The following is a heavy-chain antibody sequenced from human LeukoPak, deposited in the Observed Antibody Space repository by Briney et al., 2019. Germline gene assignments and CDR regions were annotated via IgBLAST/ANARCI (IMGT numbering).Heavy chain of an antibody. J-gene: IGHJ3*02. CDR1: GHTFTSYG. D-gene: IGHD3-10*01. V-gene: IGHV1-69*05. CDR2: IIPIFGTA. Sequence: SVKVSCKASGHTFTSYGISWVRQAPGQGLEWMGRIIPIFGTANYAQKFQGRVTITTDESTSTAYMELSSLRSEDTAVYYCARDRRESALWFGESAADAFDIWGQGTMVTVSS. CDR3: ARDRRESALWFGESAADAFDI.